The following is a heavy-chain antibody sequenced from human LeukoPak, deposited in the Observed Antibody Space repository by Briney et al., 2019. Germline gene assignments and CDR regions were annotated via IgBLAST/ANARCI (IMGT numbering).Heavy chain of an antibody. J-gene: IGHJ4*02. Sequence: PGGSLRLSCAASGFTFSSYSMNWVRQAPGKELEWVSSISSSSSYIYYADSVKGRFTISRDNAKNSLYLQMNSLRAEDTAVYYCAREAGVVVVPAAIRGGDIDYWGQGTLVTVSS. CDR1: GFTFSSYS. V-gene: IGHV3-21*01. CDR2: ISSSSSYI. CDR3: AREAGVVVVPAAIRGGDIDY. D-gene: IGHD2-2*02.